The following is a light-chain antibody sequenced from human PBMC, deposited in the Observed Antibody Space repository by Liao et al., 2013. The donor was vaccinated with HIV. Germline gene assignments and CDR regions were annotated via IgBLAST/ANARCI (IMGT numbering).Light chain of an antibody. V-gene: IGLV3-21*01. Sequence: SYVLTQSPSMSVAPGKTARITCGENNIGSKNVHWYQQKPGQAPTLVMYYDSLRPSGIPERFSGSKSDNTATLSISGVEAGDEADYYCQSVDRSGSYVFGTGTKVNVL. CDR1: NIGSKN. CDR3: QSVDRSGSYV. J-gene: IGLJ1*01. CDR2: YDS.